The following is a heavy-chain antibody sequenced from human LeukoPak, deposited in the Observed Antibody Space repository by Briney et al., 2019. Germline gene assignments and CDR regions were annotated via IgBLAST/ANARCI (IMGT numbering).Heavy chain of an antibody. V-gene: IGHV3-48*04. CDR1: EFTFVRYA. CDR3: VRDPSYGSSWYYYMDV. D-gene: IGHD6-13*01. Sequence: GGSLRLSCAASEFTFVRYAMNWVRQAPGKGLEWVSYISSSSFKIGYADSVKGRSTISRDNSKNSLYLQMDSLRVEDTAVYYCVRDPSYGSSWYYYMDVWGKGTTVTVSS. J-gene: IGHJ6*03. CDR2: ISSSSFKI.